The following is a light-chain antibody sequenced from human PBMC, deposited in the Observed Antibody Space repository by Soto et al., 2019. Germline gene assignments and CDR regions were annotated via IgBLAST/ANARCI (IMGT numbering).Light chain of an antibody. CDR2: GNK. CDR1: SSNIGRNA. J-gene: IGLJ1*01. V-gene: IGLV1-44*01. Sequence: QSVLTQPPSASATLGQRVTISCSGSSSNIGRNAVNWYQQLPGTAPKLLIYGNKQRPSGVPDRFSGSMSGTSASLAISGLQSDDEADYYCAAWDDSLNDYVFGTGTKLTVL. CDR3: AAWDDSLNDYV.